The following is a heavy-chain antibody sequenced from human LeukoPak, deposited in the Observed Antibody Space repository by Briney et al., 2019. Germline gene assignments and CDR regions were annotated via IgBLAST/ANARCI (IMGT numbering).Heavy chain of an antibody. CDR3: AKVRGYYDSSGWFDY. D-gene: IGHD3-22*01. CDR2: IYSGGST. J-gene: IGHJ4*02. CDR1: GFTVSSNY. Sequence: GGSLRLSCAASGFTVSSNYMSWVRQAPGKGLEWVSVIYSGGSTYYADSVKGRFTISRDNSKNTLYLQMNSLRAEDTAVYYCAKVRGYYDSSGWFDYWGQGTLVTVSS. V-gene: IGHV3-66*01.